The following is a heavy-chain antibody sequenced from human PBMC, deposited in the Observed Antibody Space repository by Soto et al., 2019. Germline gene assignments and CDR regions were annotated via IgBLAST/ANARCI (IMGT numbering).Heavy chain of an antibody. J-gene: IGHJ4*02. CDR3: ASDFSSVADFGEIVNFDY. D-gene: IGHD3-10*01. CDR2: ISAYNGKT. V-gene: IGHV1-18*01. Sequence: QVQLVQSGAEVKKPGASVKVSCKASGYTFISHGISWVRQAPGQGLEWMGWISAYNGKTNYAQRFQGRVTMTTDTVTSTAYMELRSLGSDDTAVYYCASDFSSVADFGEIVNFDYWGQGALGTVSS. CDR1: GYTFISHG.